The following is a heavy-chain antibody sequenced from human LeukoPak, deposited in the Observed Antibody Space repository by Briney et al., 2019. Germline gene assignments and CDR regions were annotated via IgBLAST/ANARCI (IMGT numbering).Heavy chain of an antibody. Sequence: GASVKVSCKASGYTFTGYYMHWVRQAPGQGLEWMGWINPNSGGTNYTQKFQGRVTMTRDTSITTIYMELSRLNSDDTAVYYCARDSPNEGIDCWGQGTLVTVSS. CDR2: INPNSGGT. CDR1: GYTFTGYY. V-gene: IGHV1-2*02. CDR3: ARDSPNEGIDC. D-gene: IGHD1-1*01. J-gene: IGHJ4*02.